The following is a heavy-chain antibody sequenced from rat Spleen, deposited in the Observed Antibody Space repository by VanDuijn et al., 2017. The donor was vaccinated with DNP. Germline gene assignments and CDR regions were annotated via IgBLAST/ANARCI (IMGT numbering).Heavy chain of an antibody. Sequence: EVQLVESGGGLVQPGGSMKLSCEASGFIFSNYYMGWVRQAPTKGLEWVASISTGRGTTYYRDSVKGRFTLARDNAKDTLSLQMDSLRSEDTATYFCATYYGYYLNHWGQGVMVTVSS. CDR2: ISTGRGTT. D-gene: IGHD1-9*01. CDR3: ATYYGYYLNH. J-gene: IGHJ2*01. CDR1: GFIFSNYY. V-gene: IGHV5-25*01.